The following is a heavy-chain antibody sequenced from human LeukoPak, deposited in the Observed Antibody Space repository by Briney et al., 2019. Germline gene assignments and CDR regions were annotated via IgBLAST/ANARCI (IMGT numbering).Heavy chain of an antibody. CDR1: GYTFAGQY. Sequence: ASVKVSCKASGYTFAGQYLHWVRQAPGQGLEWMGWINPNSGDTNYAQKIQGRVTMTRDTSISTAYMELSRLTSDDTAVYYCATGSGTYSPDYWGQGTLVTVSS. CDR3: ATGSGTYSPDY. CDR2: INPNSGDT. V-gene: IGHV1-2*02. D-gene: IGHD3-10*01. J-gene: IGHJ4*02.